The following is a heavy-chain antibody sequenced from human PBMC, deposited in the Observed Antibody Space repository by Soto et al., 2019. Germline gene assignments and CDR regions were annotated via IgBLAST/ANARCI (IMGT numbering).Heavy chain of an antibody. CDR3: ARGATGSSVYYYDMRAERLAY. D-gene: IGHD3-22*01. Sequence: PPETLCLTCAVYGGSFSGYYWTGIRQPPGKGLEWIGEIKHSGSAKYNPSLKSRVTISVDTSKRQFSLDLGSVTAADTALYYCARGATGSSVYYYDMRAERLAYCSQG. J-gene: IGHJ4*02. CDR1: GGSFSGYY. CDR2: IKHSGSA. V-gene: IGHV4-34*01.